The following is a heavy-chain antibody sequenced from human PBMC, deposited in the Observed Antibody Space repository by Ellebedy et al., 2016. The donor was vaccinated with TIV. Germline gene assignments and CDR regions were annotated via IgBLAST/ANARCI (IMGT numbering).Heavy chain of an antibody. J-gene: IGHJ6*02. CDR3: ARGRGRRYGMDV. Sequence: MPSETLSLTCVVYGGSFSGYYWSWIRQPPGKGLEWIGEINHSGSTNYNPSLKSRVTISVDRSKTQFSLKLTPVTAADTAVYNCARGRGRRYGMDVWGQGTTVTVSS. CDR2: INHSGST. V-gene: IGHV4-34*01. CDR1: GGSFSGYY. D-gene: IGHD2-15*01.